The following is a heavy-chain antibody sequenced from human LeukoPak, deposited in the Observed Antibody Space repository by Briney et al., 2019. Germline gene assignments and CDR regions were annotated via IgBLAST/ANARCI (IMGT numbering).Heavy chain of an antibody. V-gene: IGHV4-34*01. CDR2: INHSGST. J-gene: IGHJ4*02. Sequence: SETLSLTCAIYGGSFGGYYWSWIRQPPGKGLEWIGEINHSGSTHYNPSLKSRVTISVDTSKNHFSLKLSSVTAADTAVYYCAGPGAGDLDYWGQGTLVTVSS. CDR3: AGPGAGDLDY. D-gene: IGHD3-10*01. CDR1: GGSFGGYY.